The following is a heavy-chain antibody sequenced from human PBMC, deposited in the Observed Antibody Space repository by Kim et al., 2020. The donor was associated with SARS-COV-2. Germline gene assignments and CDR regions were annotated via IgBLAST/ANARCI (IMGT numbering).Heavy chain of an antibody. V-gene: IGHV4-59*01. J-gene: IGHJ3*02. Sequence: SETLSLTCTVSGGSISSYYWSWIRQPPGKGLEWIGYIYYSGSTNYNPSLKSRVTISVDTSKNQFSLKLSSVTAADTAVYYCAREGPSVPRLYYYDSSGYYLDAFDIWGQGTMVTVSS. CDR3: AREGPSVPRLYYYDSSGYYLDAFDI. D-gene: IGHD3-22*01. CDR1: GGSISSYY. CDR2: IYYSGST.